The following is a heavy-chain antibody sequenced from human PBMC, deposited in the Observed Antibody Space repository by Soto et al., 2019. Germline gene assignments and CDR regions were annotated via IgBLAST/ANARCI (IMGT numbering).Heavy chain of an antibody. Sequence: SETLSLTCTVSGGSITNYYWSWIRQPPGKRLGYIGYMYYSGNTYYNPSLKSRVTISGDASKNQFSLKLRSVTAADTAVYYCVGGLSECGRIDFWGQGALVTVSS. V-gene: IGHV4-59*01. CDR2: MYYSGNT. D-gene: IGHD3-3*01. J-gene: IGHJ4*02. CDR3: VGGLSECGRIDF. CDR1: GGSITNYY.